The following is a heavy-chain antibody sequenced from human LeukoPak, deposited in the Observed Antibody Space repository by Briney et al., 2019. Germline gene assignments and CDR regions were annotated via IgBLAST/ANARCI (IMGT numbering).Heavy chain of an antibody. CDR2: IYYSGST. Sequence: SETLSLTCTVSGGSISSYYWSWIRQPPGKGLEWIGFIYYSGSTNYIPSLKSRVTISVDMSKNQFSLRLSSVTAADTAIYYCARLRSYGGNRGIDYWGQGTLVAVSS. CDR1: GGSISSYY. V-gene: IGHV4-59*08. CDR3: ARLRSYGGNRGIDY. J-gene: IGHJ4*02. D-gene: IGHD4-23*01.